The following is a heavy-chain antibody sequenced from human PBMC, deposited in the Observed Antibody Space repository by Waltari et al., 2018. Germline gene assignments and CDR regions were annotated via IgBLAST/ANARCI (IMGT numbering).Heavy chain of an antibody. CDR2: MYNVGST. J-gene: IGHJ4*02. V-gene: IGHV3-53*02. CDR1: GFSVSTNH. Sequence: EVQLVETGGGLIQPGGSLRLSCAVSGFSVSTNHVSWVRQAPGKGLWWVSTMYNVGSTYFADSVKGRFTISRDKSKNTVYLQMNSLRADDTAVYYCMAYGDYSYWGQGTLVTVSS. D-gene: IGHD5-12*01. CDR3: MAYGDYSY.